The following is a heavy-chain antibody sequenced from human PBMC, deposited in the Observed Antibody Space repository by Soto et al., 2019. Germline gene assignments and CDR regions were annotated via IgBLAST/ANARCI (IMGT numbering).Heavy chain of an antibody. V-gene: IGHV3-74*01. D-gene: IGHD3-16*01. Sequence: GGSLRLSCEASGFTFTTYWFHWVRHVPGKGLVWVSRTLQHGTIIDYADFVKGRFTISRDNAKNTLYLEMDSLRVEDTAVYYCTGDIGGRRELWGPGTLVTVSS. CDR3: TGDIGGRREL. J-gene: IGHJ4*02. CDR2: TLQHGTII. CDR1: GFTFTTYW.